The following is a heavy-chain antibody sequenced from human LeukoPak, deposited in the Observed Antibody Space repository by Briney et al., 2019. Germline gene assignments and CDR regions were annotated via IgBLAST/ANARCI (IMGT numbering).Heavy chain of an antibody. Sequence: PSETLSLTCTVSGGSISSGGYYWSWIRQPAGKGLEWIGRIYTSGSTNYNPSLKSRVTMSVDTSKNQFSLKLSSVTAADTAVYYCARDIATPYYYDSSGYYSDWFDPWGQGTLVTVSS. CDR3: ARDIATPYYYDSSGYYSDWFDP. D-gene: IGHD3-22*01. J-gene: IGHJ5*02. CDR1: GGSISSGGYY. V-gene: IGHV4-61*02. CDR2: IYTSGST.